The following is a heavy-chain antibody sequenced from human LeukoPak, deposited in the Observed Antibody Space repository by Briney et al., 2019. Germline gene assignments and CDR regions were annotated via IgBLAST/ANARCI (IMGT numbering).Heavy chain of an antibody. Sequence: GGSLRLSCAVSGLTFSSSWMDWVRQAPGKGLEWVASINPDGNKKYSADSVKGRFTISRDNSKNTLYLQMDSLRAEDTAVYYCAKAGDSSGYYPFFDYWGQGTLVTVSS. CDR3: AKAGDSSGYYPFFDY. V-gene: IGHV3-7*03. CDR2: INPDGNKK. J-gene: IGHJ4*02. D-gene: IGHD3-22*01. CDR1: GLTFSSSW.